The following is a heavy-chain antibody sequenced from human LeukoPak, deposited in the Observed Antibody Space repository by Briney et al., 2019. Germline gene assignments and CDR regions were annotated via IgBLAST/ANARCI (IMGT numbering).Heavy chain of an antibody. CDR1: GYTLTELS. V-gene: IGHV1-24*01. CDR3: ATGSLSTIQLWLAYYFDY. J-gene: IGHJ4*02. D-gene: IGHD5-18*01. CDR2: FDPEDGET. Sequence: GASVKVSCKVSGYTLTELSMHWVRQAPGKGLEWMGGFDPEDGETIYAQKFQGRVTMTEDTSTDTAYMELSSLRSEDTAVYYCATGSLSTIQLWLAYYFDYWGQGTLVTVSS.